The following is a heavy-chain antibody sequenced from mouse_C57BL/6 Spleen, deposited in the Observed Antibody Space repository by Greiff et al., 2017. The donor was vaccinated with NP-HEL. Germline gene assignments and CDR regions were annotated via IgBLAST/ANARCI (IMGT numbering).Heavy chain of an antibody. J-gene: IGHJ4*01. Sequence: VKVVESGAELVKPGASVKISCKASGYAFSSYWMNWVKQRPGKGLEWIGQIYPGDGDTNYNGKFKGKATLTADKSSSTAYMQLSSLTSEDSAVYFCARGDYSYAMDYWGQGTSVTVSS. V-gene: IGHV1-80*01. CDR3: ARGDYSYAMDY. CDR2: IYPGDGDT. D-gene: IGHD1-1*01. CDR1: GYAFSSYW.